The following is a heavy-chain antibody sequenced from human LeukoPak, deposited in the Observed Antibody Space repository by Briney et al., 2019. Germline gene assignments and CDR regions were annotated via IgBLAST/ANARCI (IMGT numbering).Heavy chain of an antibody. CDR1: GGSISSYY. D-gene: IGHD3-3*01. J-gene: IGHJ6*02. Sequence: PSETLSLTCTVSGGSISSYYWSWIRQPAGKGLEWIGRIYTSGSTNYNPSLKSRVTMSVDTSKNQFSPKLSSVTAADTAVYYCARSTGVVIIPSYYYGMDVWGQGTTVTVSS. CDR3: ARSTGVVIIPSYYYGMDV. CDR2: IYTSGST. V-gene: IGHV4-4*07.